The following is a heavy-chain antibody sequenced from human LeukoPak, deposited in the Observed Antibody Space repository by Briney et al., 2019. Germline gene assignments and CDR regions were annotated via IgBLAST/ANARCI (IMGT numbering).Heavy chain of an antibody. V-gene: IGHV3-7*02. CDR2: IKKDGSAK. D-gene: IGHD6-13*01. CDR3: ATSAGAPGTD. Sequence: GGSLRLSCAASTFTFSSSWMSWVRQAPGKGLEWVANIKKDGSAKYYVDSVKGRLTISIDNAKNSLYLQMNSLRAEDTAMYYCATSAGAPGTDWGQGTLVIVSS. J-gene: IGHJ4*02. CDR1: TFTFSSSW.